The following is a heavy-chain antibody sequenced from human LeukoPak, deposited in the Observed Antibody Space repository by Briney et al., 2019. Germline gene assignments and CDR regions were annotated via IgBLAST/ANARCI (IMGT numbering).Heavy chain of an antibody. Sequence: SETLSLTCAVYGGSFSGYYWSWIRQPPGKGLEWIGEINHSGSTNYNPSLKSRVTTSVDTSKNQFSLKLSSVTAADTAVYYCARRYYGSGKYNWFDPWGQGTLVTVSS. CDR1: GGSFSGYY. V-gene: IGHV4-34*01. J-gene: IGHJ5*02. CDR2: INHSGST. D-gene: IGHD3-10*01. CDR3: ARRYYGSGKYNWFDP.